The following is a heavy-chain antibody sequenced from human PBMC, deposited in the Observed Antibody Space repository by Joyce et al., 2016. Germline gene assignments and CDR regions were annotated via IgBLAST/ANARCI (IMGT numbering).Heavy chain of an antibody. CDR3: VKDDKRYYYDTKGYFDF. CDR2: ISGSGGRI. Sequence: EVQLLESGGGLVQPGGSLRLSCAASGFTFSSYAMNWVRQTPGKGLEWVSAISGSGGRIYDVDYVKGRFTISRDNSKNMLYLQMNSLRAEDTAVYYCVKDDKRYYYDTKGYFDFWGRGTLVTVSS. J-gene: IGHJ2*01. D-gene: IGHD3-22*01. CDR1: GFTFSSYA. V-gene: IGHV3-23*01.